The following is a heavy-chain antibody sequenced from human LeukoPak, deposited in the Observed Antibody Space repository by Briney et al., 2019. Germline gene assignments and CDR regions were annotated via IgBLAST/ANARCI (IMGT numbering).Heavy chain of an antibody. CDR2: ISYDGSNK. D-gene: IGHD2/OR15-2a*01. CDR1: GFTFSSYG. J-gene: IGHJ6*02. CDR3: AKSFPPGYYYDLYGMDV. V-gene: IGHV3-30*18. Sequence: GGSLRLSCAASGFTFSSYGMHWVRQAPGKGLEWVAVISYDGSNKYYADSVKGRFTISRDNSKNTLYLQMNSLRAEDTAVYYCAKSFPPGYYYDLYGMDVWGQGTTVTVSS.